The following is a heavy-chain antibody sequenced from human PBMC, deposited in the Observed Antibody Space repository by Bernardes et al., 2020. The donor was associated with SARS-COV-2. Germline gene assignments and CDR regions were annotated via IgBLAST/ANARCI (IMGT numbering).Heavy chain of an antibody. CDR3: ARHLDPSRNYYYYGMDV. CDR2: MSYSGST. J-gene: IGHJ6*02. CDR1: GGSISRYY. D-gene: IGHD3-9*01. V-gene: IGHV4-59*01. Sequence: SETLSLTCIVSGGSISRYYWNWIRQPPGKGLEWIGYMSYSGSTKYNPSLKSRVTMSVDTSTNQFSLKLSSLTAADTAVYYCARHLDPSRNYYYYGMDVWGQGTTVTVSS.